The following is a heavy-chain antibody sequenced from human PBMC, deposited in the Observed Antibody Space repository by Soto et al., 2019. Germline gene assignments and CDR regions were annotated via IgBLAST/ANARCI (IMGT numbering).Heavy chain of an antibody. CDR2: ISYGGGTT. V-gene: IGHV3-23*01. D-gene: IGHD3-22*01. CDR1: EFTFSNYA. CDR3: TKNPGYYYDSTGYHFDY. J-gene: IGHJ4*02. Sequence: GGSLRLSCAASEFTFSNYAMSWVRQAPGKGLEWVSAISYGGGTTYYADSVKGRFTISRDNSKNTLYLQMNSLRAEDTAVYYCTKNPGYYYDSTGYHFDYWGQGTLVTVSS.